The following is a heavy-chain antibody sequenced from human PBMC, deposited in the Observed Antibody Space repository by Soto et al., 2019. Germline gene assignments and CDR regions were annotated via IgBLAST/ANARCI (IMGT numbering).Heavy chain of an antibody. CDR1: GFSFRSYA. J-gene: IGHJ3*02. Sequence: ESGGGLVQPGGSLRVSCAASGFSFRSYAMNWVRQAPGKGLEWVSYISVGSGSIFYADSVKGRFTISRDDAKNSLYLQMTTLRGEDTAVYYCVRDDRWAFDIWGQGTMVTVSS. V-gene: IGHV3-48*01. CDR2: ISVGSGSI. D-gene: IGHD3-22*01. CDR3: VRDDRWAFDI.